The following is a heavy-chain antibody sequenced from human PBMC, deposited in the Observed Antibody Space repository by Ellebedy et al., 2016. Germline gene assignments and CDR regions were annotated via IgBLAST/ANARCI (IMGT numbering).Heavy chain of an antibody. V-gene: IGHV5-51*01. CDR2: IYPGDSDT. CDR3: TRDGYNGYWYFDL. CDR1: GYSFTSYW. D-gene: IGHD5-24*01. Sequence: GGSLRLXXKGSGYSFTSYWIGWVRQMPGKGLEWMGIIYPGDSDTRYSPSFQGQVTISADKSISTAYLQWSSLKASDTAMYYCTRDGYNGYWYFDLWGRGTLVTVSS. J-gene: IGHJ2*01.